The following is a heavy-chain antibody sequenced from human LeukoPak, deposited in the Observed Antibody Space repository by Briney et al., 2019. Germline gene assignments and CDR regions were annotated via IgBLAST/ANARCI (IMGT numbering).Heavy chain of an antibody. V-gene: IGHV3-9*03. CDR3: AKGYDGMPASPFDN. J-gene: IGHJ4*02. CDR2: ISWDSGII. CDR1: GFMFENYA. Sequence: PGRSLRLSCEASGFMFENYAMHWVRQVPGKGLEWVSGISWDSGIIEYADSVKGRFTISRDNGKNFLHLQMNSLRIVDMALYYCAKGYDGMPASPFDNWGQGTLVIVSS. D-gene: IGHD5-12*01.